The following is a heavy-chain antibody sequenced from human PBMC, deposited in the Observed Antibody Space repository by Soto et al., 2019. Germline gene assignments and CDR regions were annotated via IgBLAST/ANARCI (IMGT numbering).Heavy chain of an antibody. D-gene: IGHD2-8*01. CDR3: ARDNDRPQLGGNYYYIFDV. CDR2: IMPVFRTP. J-gene: IGHJ6*02. CDR1: GGTFRTAA. V-gene: IGHV1-69*12. Sequence: QVQLEQSGAEVKKPGSSVKVSCKASGGTFRTAAISWVRQAPGQGLEWMGGIMPVFRTPDYAQKFQGRVTFTADXXTNTAYMEWSGLRSDDTAVYYCARDNDRPQLGGNYYYIFDVWGQGTTITVSS.